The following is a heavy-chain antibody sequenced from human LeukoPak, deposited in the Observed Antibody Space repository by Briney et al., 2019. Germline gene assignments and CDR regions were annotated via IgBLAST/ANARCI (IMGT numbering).Heavy chain of an antibody. V-gene: IGHV1-46*03. Sequence: ASVKVSCKASGYTFTSYPIHWVRQAPGQRPEWMGIIDASGESTTYAQKFQGRVTLNRDTSTSTVYMELSSLRSEDTAVYYCARGCGDSRCYIVQRWGQGTLVTVSS. D-gene: IGHD2-2*02. CDR2: IDASGEST. CDR1: GYTFTSYP. J-gene: IGHJ1*01. CDR3: ARGCGDSRCYIVQR.